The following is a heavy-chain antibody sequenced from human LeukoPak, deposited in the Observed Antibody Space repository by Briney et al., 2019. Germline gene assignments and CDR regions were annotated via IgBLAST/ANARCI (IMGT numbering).Heavy chain of an antibody. V-gene: IGHV3-7*03. CDR1: GFNSRAYW. Sequence: GGSLRLSGTTSGFNSRAYWMGWVRQAPGKGLEWVANIHQHGSKENYLDSVKGRFTISRDNAKSSIYLQMNSLRAEDTAIYYCARIGHDLYQTFDFWGNGNLITVSS. CDR2: IHQHGSKE. CDR3: ARIGHDLYQTFDF. D-gene: IGHD2-2*01. J-gene: IGHJ4*01.